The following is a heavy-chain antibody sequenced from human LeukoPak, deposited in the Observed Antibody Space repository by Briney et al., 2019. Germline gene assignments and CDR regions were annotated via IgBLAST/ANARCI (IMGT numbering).Heavy chain of an antibody. Sequence: ASVKVSCKASGYTFTGYYMHWVRQAPGQGLEWMGWINPNTGGTNYAQKFQGRVTMTRDTSISTAYMELSRLRSDDTAVYYCARGHGGYAHFDYWGQGTLVTVSS. V-gene: IGHV1-2*02. CDR2: INPNTGGT. D-gene: IGHD5-12*01. CDR1: GYTFTGYY. CDR3: ARGHGGYAHFDY. J-gene: IGHJ4*02.